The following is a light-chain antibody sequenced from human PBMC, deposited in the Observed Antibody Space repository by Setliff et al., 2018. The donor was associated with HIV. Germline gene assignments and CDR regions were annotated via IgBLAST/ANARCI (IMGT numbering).Light chain of an antibody. V-gene: IGLV3-21*04. J-gene: IGLJ2*01. CDR2: YDN. CDR1: NIGSKS. CDR3: QVWDVSSVG. Sequence: SYELTQPPSVSVAPGQTARITCGGNNIGSKSVHWYQQKPGQAPVLVIYYDNDRPSGIPERFSGSNSGNTATLTISRVEAGDEVDYYCQVWDVSSVGFGGGTK.